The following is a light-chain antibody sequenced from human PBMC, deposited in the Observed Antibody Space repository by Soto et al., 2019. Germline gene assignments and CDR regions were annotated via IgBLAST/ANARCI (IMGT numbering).Light chain of an antibody. CDR1: QGVSNY. Sequence: DIQMTQSPSSLSASVGDRVTITCRASQGVSNYLAWYQQKPGKVPKLLIYAASTLQSGVPSRFSGSGSGTDFTLTISSLQPEDVATYDCQKYNSASFTFGPGTKVDIK. CDR3: QKYNSASFT. V-gene: IGKV1-27*01. J-gene: IGKJ3*01. CDR2: AAS.